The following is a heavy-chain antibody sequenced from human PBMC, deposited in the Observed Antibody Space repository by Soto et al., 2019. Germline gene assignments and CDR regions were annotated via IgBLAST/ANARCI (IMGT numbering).Heavy chain of an antibody. J-gene: IGHJ4*02. Sequence: QLQLQESGPGLVKRSETLSLTCTVSGGSVSSSNCYWGWIRQSPGKGLEWIGSIYYSGSTYYNPSLESRVTISVDKSKNQFSLKVISVTAADTAVYYCARLEGLATISYYFDYWGQGTLVTVSS. CDR1: GGSVSSSNCY. CDR3: ARLEGLATISYYFDY. CDR2: IYYSGST. V-gene: IGHV4-39*01. D-gene: IGHD3-9*01.